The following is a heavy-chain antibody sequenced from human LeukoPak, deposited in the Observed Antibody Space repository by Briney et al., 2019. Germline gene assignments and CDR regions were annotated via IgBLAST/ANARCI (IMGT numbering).Heavy chain of an antibody. J-gene: IGHJ4*02. V-gene: IGHV3-73*01. Sequence: PSETPSLTCTVSGDSISSGNYWGWTRQPPGKGLEWVGRIRSKANSYATAYAASVKGRFTISRDDSKNTAYLQMNSLKTEDTAVYYCTRYRDSSGYYYFDYWGQGTLVTVSS. CDR2: IRSKANSYAT. CDR1: GDSISSGN. CDR3: TRYRDSSGYYYFDY. D-gene: IGHD3-22*01.